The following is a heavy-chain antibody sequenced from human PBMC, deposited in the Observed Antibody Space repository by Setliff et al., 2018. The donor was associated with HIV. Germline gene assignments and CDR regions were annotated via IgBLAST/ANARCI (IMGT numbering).Heavy chain of an antibody. J-gene: IGHJ4*02. CDR3: AEGGLGGGDYYFDF. CDR1: GGTFSSYA. D-gene: IGHD2-21*02. Sequence: SVKVSCKASGGTFSSYAVSYLRQAPGQGLEWMGGIVPIFGTANYAQKFQGRVTITADESTSTAYMELKSLRSGDTAVYYCAEGGLGGGDYYFDFWGQGTLVTVSS. CDR2: IVPIFGTA. V-gene: IGHV1-69*13.